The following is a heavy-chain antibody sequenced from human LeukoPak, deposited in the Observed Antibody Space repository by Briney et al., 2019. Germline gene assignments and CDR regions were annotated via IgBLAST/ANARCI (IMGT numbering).Heavy chain of an antibody. V-gene: IGHV3-23*03. Sequence: GSLRLSCAASGFTVSSNYMSWVRQAPGKGLEGVSVLFTGGGRTLYADSVKGRFTISGDTSRTTLYLQMNGLRAEDTAVYYCAKECDYSPGHKFDLWGQGTLVTVSS. D-gene: IGHD3-10*01. CDR3: AKECDYSPGHKFDL. CDR1: GFTVSSNY. J-gene: IGHJ4*02. CDR2: LFTGGGRT.